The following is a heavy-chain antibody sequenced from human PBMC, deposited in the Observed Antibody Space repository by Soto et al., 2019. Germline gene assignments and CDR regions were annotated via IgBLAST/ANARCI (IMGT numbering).Heavy chain of an antibody. V-gene: IGHV4-34*01. J-gene: IGHJ4*02. Sequence: SETLSLTCAVYGGSFSGYYWSWIGQPPGKGLEWVGEINHSGSTNYNPSLKSRVTITEATYKHQFSLKLSSVTAADTAVYYCAFGSGYIAAGPFAYSGQRTLVTGSS. CDR1: GGSFSGYY. D-gene: IGHD6-6*01. CDR3: AFGSGYIAAGPFAY. CDR2: INHSGST.